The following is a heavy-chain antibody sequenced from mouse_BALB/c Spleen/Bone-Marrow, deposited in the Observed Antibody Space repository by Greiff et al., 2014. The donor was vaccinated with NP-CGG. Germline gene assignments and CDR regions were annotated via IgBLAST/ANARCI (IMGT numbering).Heavy chain of an antibody. V-gene: IGHV14-3*02. J-gene: IGHJ2*01. D-gene: IGHD2-2*01. CDR1: GFNIKDTY. Sequence: DVKLQESGAELVKPGASVKLSCTASGFNIKDTYMHWAKQRPEQGLEWIGRIDPANGNTKYDPKFQGKATITADTSSNTAYLQLSSLTSEDTAVYYCASYVYGYYFDYWGQGTTLTVSS. CDR2: IDPANGNT. CDR3: ASYVYGYYFDY.